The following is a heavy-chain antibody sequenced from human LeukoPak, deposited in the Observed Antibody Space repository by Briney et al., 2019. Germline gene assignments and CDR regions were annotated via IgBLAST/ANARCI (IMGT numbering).Heavy chain of an antibody. CDR1: GGSISSYY. D-gene: IGHD3-3*01. J-gene: IGHJ6*03. CDR2: IYHSGST. V-gene: IGHV4-59*12. CDR3: ARDRFNDFWSGHVHYYYYMDV. Sequence: SETLSLTCTVSGGSISSYYWSWIRQPPGKGLEWIGYIYHSGSTYYNPSLKSRVTISVDRSKNQFSLKLSSVTAADTAVYYCARDRFNDFWSGHVHYYYYMDVWGKGTTVTVSS.